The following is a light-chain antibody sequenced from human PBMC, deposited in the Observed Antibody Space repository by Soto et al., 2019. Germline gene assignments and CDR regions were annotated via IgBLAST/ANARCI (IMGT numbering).Light chain of an antibody. CDR2: GAS. CDR3: QQYGSSPHLT. CDR1: QSVSSSY. J-gene: IGKJ1*01. Sequence: EIVLTQSPGTLSLSPGERATPSCRASQSVSSSYLAWYQQKPGQAPRLLIYGASSRATGIPDRFSGSGSGTDFTLTISRLEPEDFAVYYCQQYGSSPHLTFGQGTKVDI. V-gene: IGKV3-20*01.